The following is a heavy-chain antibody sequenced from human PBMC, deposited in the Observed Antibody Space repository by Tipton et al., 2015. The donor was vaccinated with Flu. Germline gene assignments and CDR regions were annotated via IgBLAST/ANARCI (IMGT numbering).Heavy chain of an antibody. V-gene: IGHV1-69*01. CDR2: IIPIFGTA. Sequence: QLVQSGAEVKKPGSSVKVSCKASGGTFSSYAISWVRQAPGQGLEWMGGIIPIFGTANYAQKFQGRVTITADESTSTAYMELSSLGSEGTALYYCARVEMATITDGMDVWGQGTTVTFSS. CDR1: GGTFSSYA. CDR3: ARVEMATITDGMDV. J-gene: IGHJ6*02. D-gene: IGHD5-24*01.